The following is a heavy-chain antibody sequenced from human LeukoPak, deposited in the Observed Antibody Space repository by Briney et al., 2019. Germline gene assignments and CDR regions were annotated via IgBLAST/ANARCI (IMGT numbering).Heavy chain of an antibody. J-gene: IGHJ4*02. D-gene: IGHD3-22*01. CDR1: GFTFSSYG. V-gene: IGHV3-30*03. CDR2: ISYDGSNK. Sequence: PGRSLRLSCAASGFTFSSYGMHWVRQAPGKGLEWVAVISYDGSNKYYADSVKGRFTISRDNSKNTLYLQMNSLRAEDTAVYYCATSGYYLNYFDYWGQGTLVTVSS. CDR3: ATSGYYLNYFDY.